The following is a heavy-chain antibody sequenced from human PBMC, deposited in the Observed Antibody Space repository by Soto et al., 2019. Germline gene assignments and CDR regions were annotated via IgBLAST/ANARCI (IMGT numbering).Heavy chain of an antibody. Sequence: SLRLSCAASGFTFTDYGMHWVRQAPGKGLEWLAVISYDENDKHYADSVKGRFTISRDNSKNTLYLHLNSLRAEDTAVYYCVRGELRPRFDYWGQGTLVTVS. CDR2: ISYDENDK. D-gene: IGHD1-7*01. CDR1: GFTFTDYG. CDR3: VRGELRPRFDY. J-gene: IGHJ4*02. V-gene: IGHV3-30*03.